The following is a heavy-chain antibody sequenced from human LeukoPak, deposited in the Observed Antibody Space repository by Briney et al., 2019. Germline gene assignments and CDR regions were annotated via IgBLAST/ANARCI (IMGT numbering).Heavy chain of an antibody. D-gene: IGHD3-3*01. Sequence: GGSLRLSCAASGFTFSSYGMYWVRQAPGKGLEWVTFIQYDGNNKYYADSVKGRFTISSDNSKNTLYLQMNGLRAEDTAVYYCAKSDLLRFLESSYYYMDVWGKGTTVTVSS. CDR2: IQYDGNNK. CDR1: GFTFSSYG. CDR3: AKSDLLRFLESSYYYMDV. J-gene: IGHJ6*03. V-gene: IGHV3-30*02.